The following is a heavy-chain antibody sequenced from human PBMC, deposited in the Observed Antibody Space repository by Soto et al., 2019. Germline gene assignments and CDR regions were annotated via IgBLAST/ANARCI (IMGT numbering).Heavy chain of an antibody. CDR3: ARDYYDSSGYHAFDI. CDR2: IYSGGST. J-gene: IGHJ3*02. D-gene: IGHD3-22*01. Sequence: PGGSLRLSCAASGFTVSSNYMSWVRQAPGKGLEWVSVIYSGGSTYYADSVKGRFTISRDNSKNTLYLQMNSLRAEDTAVYYCARDYYDSSGYHAFDIWGQGTMVTVSS. CDR1: GFTVSSNY. V-gene: IGHV3-66*01.